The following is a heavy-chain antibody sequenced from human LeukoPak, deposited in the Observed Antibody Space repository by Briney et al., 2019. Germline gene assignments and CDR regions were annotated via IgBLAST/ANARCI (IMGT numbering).Heavy chain of an antibody. V-gene: IGHV4-34*01. D-gene: IGHD3-10*01. CDR3: ARHRKYYYGSGSYVNWFDP. Sequence: PSETLSLTCAVYGGSFSGYYWSWIRQPPGKGLEWIGEINHSGSTNYNPSLKSRVTISVDTSKNQFSLKLSSVTAADTAVYYCARHRKYYYGSGSYVNWFDPWGQGTLVTVSS. CDR2: INHSGST. J-gene: IGHJ5*02. CDR1: GGSFSGYY.